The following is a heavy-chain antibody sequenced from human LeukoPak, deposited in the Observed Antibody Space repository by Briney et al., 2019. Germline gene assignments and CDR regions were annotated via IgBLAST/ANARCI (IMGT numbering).Heavy chain of an antibody. Sequence: GASVKVSCKASGYKFTDYYVHWVRQPPGQGLEWMGWINPNNGGTNYAQKFHGRVTMTRDTSITTAYMELNRLTSDDTAVYYCARELGFCTSTSCPLYHYWGQGTLVTVSS. CDR3: ARELGFCTSTSCPLYHY. J-gene: IGHJ4*02. CDR2: INPNNGGT. D-gene: IGHD2-2*01. V-gene: IGHV1-2*02. CDR1: GYKFTDYY.